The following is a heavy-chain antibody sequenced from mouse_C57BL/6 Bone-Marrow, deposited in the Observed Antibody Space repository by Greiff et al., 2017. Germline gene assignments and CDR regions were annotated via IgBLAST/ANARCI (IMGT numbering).Heavy chain of an antibody. J-gene: IGHJ2*01. CDR2: ISSGGSYT. Sequence: EVQGVESGGDLVKPGGSLKLSCAASGFTFSSYGMSWVRQTPDKRLEWVATISSGGSYTYYPDSVKGRFTISRDNAKNTLYLQMSSLKSEDTAMYYCACDGYHTLCFDYWGQGTTLTVSS. V-gene: IGHV5-6*01. CDR1: GFTFSSYG. CDR3: ACDGYHTLCFDY. D-gene: IGHD2-3*01.